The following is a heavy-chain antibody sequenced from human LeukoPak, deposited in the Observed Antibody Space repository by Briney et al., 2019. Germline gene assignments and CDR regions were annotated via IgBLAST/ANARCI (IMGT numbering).Heavy chain of an antibody. CDR1: GFTFSNSW. CDR3: ARSGGIIDY. Sequence: PGGSLRLSCAASGFTFSNSWMHWVRQAPGKGLVWVSRTDPNGITTYADSVKGRFTISRDNAKNTLYPQMNSLRAEDTARYYCARSGGIIDYWGQGTLVTVSS. J-gene: IGHJ4*02. V-gene: IGHV3-74*03. D-gene: IGHD3-10*01. CDR2: TDPNGIT.